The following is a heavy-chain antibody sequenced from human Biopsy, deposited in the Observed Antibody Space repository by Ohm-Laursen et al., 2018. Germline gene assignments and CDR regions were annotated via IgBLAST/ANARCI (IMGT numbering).Heavy chain of an antibody. J-gene: IGHJ4*02. CDR2: ISRGGQHI. Sequence: SLRLSCTASGFRFSSHTMSWVRQAPGKGLEWVSSISRGGQHIYYADSVKGRFTISRDDAKRSLYLQMSSLRVDDTAVYYCARDGWLEWPPRGDGYFDCWGQGTLVTVSS. CDR3: ARDGWLEWPPRGDGYFDC. CDR1: GFRFSSHT. D-gene: IGHD3-3*01. V-gene: IGHV3-21*01.